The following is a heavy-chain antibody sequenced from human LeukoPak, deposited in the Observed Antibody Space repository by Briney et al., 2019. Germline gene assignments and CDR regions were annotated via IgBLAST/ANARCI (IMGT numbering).Heavy chain of an antibody. J-gene: IGHJ4*02. Sequence: PSETLSLTCTVSGGSIYSGGYYWGWIRQPPGKGLEWIASRSYSGSTYYNPSLKSRVTISGDTSNNQISLKLSSVTAADTAVYYCARLSGSTGGYRGQGTLVTVSS. V-gene: IGHV4-39*01. CDR3: ARLSGSTGGY. CDR1: GGSIYSGGYY. CDR2: RSYSGST.